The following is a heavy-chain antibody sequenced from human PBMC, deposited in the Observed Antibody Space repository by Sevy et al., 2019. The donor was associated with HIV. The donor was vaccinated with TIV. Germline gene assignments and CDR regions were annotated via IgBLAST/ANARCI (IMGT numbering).Heavy chain of an antibody. D-gene: IGHD3-10*01. Sequence: GGSLRLSCAASGFTFSIYWMGWVHQAPGQGPECVANVDNEGRETYYVDSVKGRFTISRDNAKNSLYLQMNSLRAEDTAIYYCARRPFRASDIWGQGTMVTVSS. CDR1: GFTFSIYW. CDR2: VDNEGRET. V-gene: IGHV3-7*01. CDR3: ARRPFRASDI. J-gene: IGHJ3*02.